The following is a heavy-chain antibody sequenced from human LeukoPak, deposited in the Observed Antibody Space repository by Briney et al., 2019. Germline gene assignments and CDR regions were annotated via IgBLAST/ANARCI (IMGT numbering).Heavy chain of an antibody. CDR1: GGSISSGGYY. Sequence: PSETLSLTCTVSGGSISSGGYYWSWIRQHPGTGLEWIGYIYYSGSTYSNPSLKSRVTISVDTSKNQFSLNLSSVTAADTAVYYCARYCSSTNCYKGGFDPWGQGTLVTVSS. J-gene: IGHJ5*02. D-gene: IGHD2-2*02. CDR3: ARYCSSTNCYKGGFDP. V-gene: IGHV4-31*03. CDR2: IYYSGST.